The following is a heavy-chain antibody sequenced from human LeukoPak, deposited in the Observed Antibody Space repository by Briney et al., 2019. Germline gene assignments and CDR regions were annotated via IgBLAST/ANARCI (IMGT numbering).Heavy chain of an antibody. V-gene: IGHV1-18*01. CDR2: ISAYNGNT. CDR1: GYTFTSYG. J-gene: IGHJ5*02. D-gene: IGHD2-15*01. CDR3: ARTGPKGYCSGGSCYSLRGNWFDP. Sequence: ASVKVSCKASGYTFTSYGISWVRQAPGQGLEWMGWISAYNGNTNYAQKLQGRVTMTTDTSTSTAYMELRSLRSDDTAVYYCARTGPKGYCSGGSCYSLRGNWFDPWGQGTLVTVSS.